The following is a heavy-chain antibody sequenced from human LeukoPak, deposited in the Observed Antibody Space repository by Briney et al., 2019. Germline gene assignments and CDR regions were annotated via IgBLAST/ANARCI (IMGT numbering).Heavy chain of an antibody. CDR1: GFPFNEVW. V-gene: IGHV3-74*01. CDR3: ARANRRGATQGY. J-gene: IGHJ4*02. D-gene: IGHD1-26*01. Sequence: PGGSLRLSCAASGFPFNEVWMSWVRQAPGKGLVWVSRINSAGSSTSYADSVKGRFTISRDNAKNTLYLQMNRLRDEDTAVYYCARANRRGATQGYWGQGTLVTVSS. CDR2: INSAGSST.